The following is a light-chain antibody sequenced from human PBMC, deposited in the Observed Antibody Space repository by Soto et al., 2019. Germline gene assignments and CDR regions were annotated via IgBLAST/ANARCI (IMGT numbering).Light chain of an antibody. CDR1: SSNIGSNT. Sequence: QSVLTQPPSASGTPGQRVTISCSGSSSNIGSNTVNWYNQQLPGTAPKLLVYNNNQRPSGVPDRFSGSKSGTSASLAISGLQSEDEADYYCAAWDDSLNGVVFGGGTKLTVL. J-gene: IGLJ2*01. V-gene: IGLV1-44*01. CDR2: NNN. CDR3: AAWDDSLNGVV.